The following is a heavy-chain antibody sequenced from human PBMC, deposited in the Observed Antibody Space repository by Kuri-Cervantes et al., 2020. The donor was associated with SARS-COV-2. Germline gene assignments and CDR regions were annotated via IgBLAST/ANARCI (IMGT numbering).Heavy chain of an antibody. Sequence: ASVKVSCKAPIYTSMNYGISWVRQAPGQGLEWLAIFSTSNGKTHYAQKFQGRVTLTTDTSTRTAYMELRSLRSDDTAVYYCATDIAAAGTWEYAFDIWGQGTMVTVSS. J-gene: IGHJ3*02. CDR3: ATDIAAAGTWEYAFDI. CDR1: IYTSMNYG. D-gene: IGHD6-13*01. V-gene: IGHV1-18*01. CDR2: FSTSNGKT.